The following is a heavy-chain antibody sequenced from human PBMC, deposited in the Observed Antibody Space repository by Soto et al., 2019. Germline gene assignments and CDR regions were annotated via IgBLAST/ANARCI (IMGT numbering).Heavy chain of an antibody. J-gene: IGHJ5*02. CDR1: GGSISSYY. V-gene: IGHV4-59*08. CDR2: IYYSGST. D-gene: IGHD5-18*01. Sequence: SETLSLTCTVSGGSISSYYWSWIRQPPGKGLEWIGYIYYSGSTNYNPSLKSRVTISVDTSKNQFSLKLSSVTAADTAVYYCARRGASTGYSYGSDWFDPWGQGTLVTV. CDR3: ARRGASTGYSYGSDWFDP.